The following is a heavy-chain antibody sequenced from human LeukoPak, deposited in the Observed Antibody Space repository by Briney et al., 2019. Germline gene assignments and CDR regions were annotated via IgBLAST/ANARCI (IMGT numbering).Heavy chain of an antibody. D-gene: IGHD3-10*01. CDR3: AKSDYYGSGSYMDV. Sequence: PGGSLTLSCAASGFSFSIHGMGWVRRAPGKGLEWVAEIWYSGNNKNYADSVKGRFTISRDNSKNTLYLQMNSLRAEDTAVYYCAKSDYYGSGSYMDVWGKGTTVTVSS. CDR2: IWYSGNNK. V-gene: IGHV3-33*06. J-gene: IGHJ6*03. CDR1: GFSFSIHG.